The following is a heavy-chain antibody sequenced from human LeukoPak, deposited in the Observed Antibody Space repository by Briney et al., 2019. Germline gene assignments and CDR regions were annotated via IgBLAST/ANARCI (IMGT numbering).Heavy chain of an antibody. CDR1: GGSISAYY. CDR3: ATTAVTTEDYYYAMDV. Sequence: SETLSLTCTVSGGSISAYYWNWIRQPAGKRLEWIGRLYTSGSTDYNPSLKSRVTMSLDTSKNEFSLRLTSVTAADTAVYYCATTAVTTEDYYYAMDVWGQGTTVTVSS. CDR2: LYTSGST. V-gene: IGHV4-4*07. D-gene: IGHD4-17*01. J-gene: IGHJ6*02.